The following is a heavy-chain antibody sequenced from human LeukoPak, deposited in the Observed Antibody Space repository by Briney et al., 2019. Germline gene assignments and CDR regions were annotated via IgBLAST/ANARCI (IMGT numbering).Heavy chain of an antibody. V-gene: IGHV3-33*01. Sequence: PGGSLRLSCAASGFTFSSYGMHWVRQAPGKGLEWVALICYDGSNKYYTDSVKGRLTISRDNSKNTLYLQMNSLRAEDTAIYYCAREGPRGNSQFDYWGQGTLVTVSS. D-gene: IGHD2/OR15-2a*01. CDR2: ICYDGSNK. J-gene: IGHJ4*02. CDR3: AREGPRGNSQFDY. CDR1: GFTFSSYG.